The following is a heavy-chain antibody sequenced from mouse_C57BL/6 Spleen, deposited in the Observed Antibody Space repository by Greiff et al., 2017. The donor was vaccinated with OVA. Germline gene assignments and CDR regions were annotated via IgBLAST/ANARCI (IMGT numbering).Heavy chain of an antibody. V-gene: IGHV1-64*01. J-gene: IGHJ3*01. CDR3: ARDGSSYPTWFAY. D-gene: IGHD1-1*01. Sequence: QVQLQQSGAELVKPGASVKLSCKASGYTFTSYWMHWVKQRPGQGLGWIGMFHPNSGSTNYNENLKSKATLTVDKSSSTAYMQLSSLTAEDSAVYYCARDGSSYPTWFAYWGQGTLVTVSA. CDR2: FHPNSGST. CDR1: GYTFTSYW.